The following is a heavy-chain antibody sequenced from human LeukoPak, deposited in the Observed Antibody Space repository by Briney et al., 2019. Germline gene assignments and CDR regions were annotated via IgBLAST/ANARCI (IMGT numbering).Heavy chain of an antibody. V-gene: IGHV3-30*02. CDR3: VTRASVNGKTRF. Sequence: PGGSLRLSCAASGFTFSSYGMHWVRQAPGKGLEWVAFIRYDGSNKYYADSVKGRFTISRDNANNSLYLQMNNVRDDDTAVYYCVTRASVNGKTRFWGQGTLVTVSS. J-gene: IGHJ4*02. CDR2: IRYDGSNK. D-gene: IGHD1/OR15-1a*01. CDR1: GFTFSSYG.